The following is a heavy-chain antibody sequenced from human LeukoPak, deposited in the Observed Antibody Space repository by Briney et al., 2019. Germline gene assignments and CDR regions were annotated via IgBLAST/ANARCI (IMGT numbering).Heavy chain of an antibody. Sequence: PSETLSLTCAVYGGSFSGYYWSWIRQPPGKGLEWIGEINHSGSTNYKPSLKSRVTISVDTSKNQFSLKLSSVTAADTAVYYCARLTLTGSLNWGQGTLVTVSS. CDR3: ARLTLTGSLN. J-gene: IGHJ4*02. CDR2: INHSGST. D-gene: IGHD7-27*01. CDR1: GGSFSGYY. V-gene: IGHV4-34*01.